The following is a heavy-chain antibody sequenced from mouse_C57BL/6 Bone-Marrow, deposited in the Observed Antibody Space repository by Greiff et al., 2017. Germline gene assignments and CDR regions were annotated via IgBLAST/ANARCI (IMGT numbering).Heavy chain of an antibody. V-gene: IGHV1-69*01. J-gene: IGHJ4*01. CDR1: GYTFTSYW. D-gene: IGHD1-1*01. CDR3: AREAYYVAMDY. CDR2: IDPSDSYT. Sequence: QLKQPGAELVMPGASVKLSCKASGYTFTSYWMHWVKQRPGQGLEWIGEIDPSDSYTNYNQKFKGKSTLTVDKSSSTAYMQLSSLTSEDSAVYYCAREAYYVAMDYWGQGTAVTVSS.